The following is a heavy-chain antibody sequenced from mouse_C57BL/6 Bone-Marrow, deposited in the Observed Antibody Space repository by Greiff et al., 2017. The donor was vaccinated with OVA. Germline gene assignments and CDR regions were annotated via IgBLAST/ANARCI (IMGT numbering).Heavy chain of an antibody. CDR3: ARLMGNYFDY. CDR1: GFTFSSYG. Sequence: EVQLQQSGGDLVKPGGSLKLSCAASGFTFSSYGMSWVRQTPDKRLEWVATISSGGSYTYYPDSVKGRFTISRDNAKNTLYLQMSSLKSEDTAMYYCARLMGNYFDYWGQGTTLTVSS. V-gene: IGHV5-6*01. J-gene: IGHJ2*01. CDR2: ISSGGSYT.